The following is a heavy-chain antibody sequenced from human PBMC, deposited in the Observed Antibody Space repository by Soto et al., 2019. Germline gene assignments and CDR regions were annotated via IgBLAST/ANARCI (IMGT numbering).Heavy chain of an antibody. J-gene: IGHJ4*02. D-gene: IGHD3-9*01. Sequence: IRQAPGKGLEWVSYISSSGSTIYYADSVKGRFTISRDNAKNSLYLQMNSLRAEDTAVYYCARERGAKTGTFDYWGQGTLVTVSS. V-gene: IGHV3-11*01. CDR3: ARERGAKTGTFDY. CDR2: ISSSGSTI.